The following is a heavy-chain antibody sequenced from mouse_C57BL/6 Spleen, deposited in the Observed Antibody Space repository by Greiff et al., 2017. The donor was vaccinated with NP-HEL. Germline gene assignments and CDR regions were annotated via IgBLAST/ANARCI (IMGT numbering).Heavy chain of an antibody. Sequence: VQLQQSGAELVRPGASVKLSCTASGFNIKDDYMHWVKQRPEQGLEWIGWIDPENGDTEYASKFQGKAPITADTSSNTAYLQLSSLTSEDTAVYYCTRANWDYFDEWGKGTTLTVSS. CDR3: TRANWDYFDE. V-gene: IGHV14-4*01. D-gene: IGHD4-1*01. CDR1: GFNIKDDY. J-gene: IGHJ2*01. CDR2: IDPENGDT.